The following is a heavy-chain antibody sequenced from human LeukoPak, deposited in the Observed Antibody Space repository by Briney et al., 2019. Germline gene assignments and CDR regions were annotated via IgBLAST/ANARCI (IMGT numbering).Heavy chain of an antibody. D-gene: IGHD5-12*01. CDR3: ARDQGGGYDY. J-gene: IGHJ4*02. CDR2: IKQDGSEK. Sequence: GGSLRLSCEASGFTFSTYWMSWFRQAPGKGLEWVANIKQDGSEKQYVDSVKGRFTISRDNAKNSLYLQMNSLRAEDTAVYYCARDQGGGYDYWGQGTLVTVSS. V-gene: IGHV3-7*03. CDR1: GFTFSTYW.